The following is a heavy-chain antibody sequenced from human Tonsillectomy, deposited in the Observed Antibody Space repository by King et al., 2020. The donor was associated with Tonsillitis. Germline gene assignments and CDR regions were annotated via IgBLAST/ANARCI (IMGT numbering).Heavy chain of an antibody. D-gene: IGHD2-21*01. J-gene: IGHJ4*02. CDR3: ARRAVIPTVKTFFFDY. Sequence: VQLVESGAEVKKPGESLKISCKTSGYLFFNHWIGWVRQMPGKGLEWMGIIYPGDSDTRYSPSFQGQVTMSVDRSITTAYLQWSSLKASDTAVYYCARRAVIPTVKTFFFDYWGRGTLVAISS. CDR2: IYPGDSDT. V-gene: IGHV5-51*03. CDR1: GYLFFNHW.